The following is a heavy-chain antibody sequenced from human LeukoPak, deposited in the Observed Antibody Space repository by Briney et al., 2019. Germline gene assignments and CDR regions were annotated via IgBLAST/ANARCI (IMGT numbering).Heavy chain of an antibody. J-gene: IGHJ4*02. CDR3: ARQVGAMRFDY. CDR2: IYDSGST. CDR1: GGSMRSYY. V-gene: IGHV4-59*08. D-gene: IGHD1-26*01. Sequence: SETLSLTCVVSGGSMRSYYWAWVRQPPGKGLECIGYIYDSGSTNYNPSLKSRITISVDTSKNLFSLNLTSVTAADMAVYYCARQVGAMRFDYWGQGILVTVSS.